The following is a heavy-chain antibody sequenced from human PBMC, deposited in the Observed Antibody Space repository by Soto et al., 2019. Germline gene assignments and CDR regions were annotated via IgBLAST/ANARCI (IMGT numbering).Heavy chain of an antibody. CDR2: ISYDGSNK. CDR1: GFTFSSYG. CDR3: AKVQADIVATISSGYGMDV. D-gene: IGHD5-12*01. J-gene: IGHJ6*02. V-gene: IGHV3-30*18. Sequence: GGSLRLSCAASGFTFSSYGMHWVRQAPGKGLEWVAVISYDGSNKYYADSVKGRFTISRDNSKNTLYLQMNSLRAEDTAVYYCAKVQADIVATISSGYGMDVWGQGTTVTVS.